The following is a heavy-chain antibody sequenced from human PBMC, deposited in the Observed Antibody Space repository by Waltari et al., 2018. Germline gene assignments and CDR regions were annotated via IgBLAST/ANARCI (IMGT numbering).Heavy chain of an antibody. CDR3: AARYCSGGSCAMDV. Sequence: QVQLQESGPGLVKPSETLSLTCTVSGYSISSGYYWGWIRQPPGKGLEWIGSIYHSGSTYYNPSLKSRVTISVDTSKNQFSLKLSAVTAADTAVYYCAARYCSGGSCAMDVWGKGTTVTVSS. CDR2: IYHSGST. V-gene: IGHV4-38-2*02. D-gene: IGHD2-15*01. CDR1: GYSISSGYY. J-gene: IGHJ6*03.